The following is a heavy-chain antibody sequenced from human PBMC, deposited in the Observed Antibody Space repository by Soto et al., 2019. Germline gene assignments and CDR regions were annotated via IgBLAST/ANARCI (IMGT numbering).Heavy chain of an antibody. CDR1: GGSFSGYY. V-gene: IGHV4-34*01. CDR3: ARFPPGRDFDY. J-gene: IGHJ4*02. D-gene: IGHD1-26*01. CDR2: INHSGST. Sequence: TSETLSLTCAVYGGSFSGYYWSWIRQPPGKGLEWIGEINHSGSTNYNPSLKSRVTISVDTSKNQFSLELSSVTAADTAVYYCARFPPGRDFDYWGQGTLVTVSS.